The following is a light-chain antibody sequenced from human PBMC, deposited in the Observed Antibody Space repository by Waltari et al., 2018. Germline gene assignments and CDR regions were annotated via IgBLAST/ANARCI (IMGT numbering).Light chain of an antibody. CDR3: QQRSNWPPALT. Sequence: EIVLTQSPVTLSLSPGERATLSCRASQSVSSYLTWYQQKPGQAPRLLIYDASNMATGIPARFRGRGSWTDFTLTISSLAPEDFAVYYCQQRSNWPPALTIGGGTKVEVK. CDR1: QSVSSY. V-gene: IGKV3-11*01. J-gene: IGKJ4*01. CDR2: DAS.